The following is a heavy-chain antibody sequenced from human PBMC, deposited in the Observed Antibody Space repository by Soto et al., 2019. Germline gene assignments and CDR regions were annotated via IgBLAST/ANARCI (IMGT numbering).Heavy chain of an antibody. CDR1: GGTFSSYA. CDR3: ARERYSTGWYRTNWFDP. D-gene: IGHD6-19*01. Sequence: ASVKVSCKASGGTFSSYAISWVRQAPGQGLEWMGGIIPIFGTANYAQKFQGRVTITADKSTSTAYMELSSLRSEDTAVYYCARERYSTGWYRTNWFDPWGQGNLVTVSS. CDR2: IIPIFGTA. V-gene: IGHV1-69*06. J-gene: IGHJ5*02.